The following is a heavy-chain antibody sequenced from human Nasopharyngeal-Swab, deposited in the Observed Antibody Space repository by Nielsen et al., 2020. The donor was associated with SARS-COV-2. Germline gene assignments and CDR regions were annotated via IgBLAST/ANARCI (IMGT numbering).Heavy chain of an antibody. D-gene: IGHD4-23*01. Sequence: GESLKISCTASGFSFSDYYMSWIRQAPGKGLEWVSYIRSSSSYTRYTDSVKGRFTISRDNAKNSLYLQMNSLRAEDTAVYYCARLSGNSAHVDYWGQGTLVTVSS. CDR2: IRSSSSYT. CDR1: GFSFSDYY. J-gene: IGHJ4*02. V-gene: IGHV3-11*03. CDR3: ARLSGNSAHVDY.